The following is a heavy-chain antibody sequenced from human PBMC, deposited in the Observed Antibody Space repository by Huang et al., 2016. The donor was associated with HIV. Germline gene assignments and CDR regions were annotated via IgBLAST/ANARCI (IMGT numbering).Heavy chain of an antibody. J-gene: IGHJ3*02. V-gene: IGHV3-11*01. CDR3: ARRMAGWDDVFDI. D-gene: IGHD6-19*01. CDR2: ISIIGSTI. CDR1: GLVFSDHY. Sequence: QVQLVESVGGLVKPGGSLRLFCAASGLVFSDHYINWIRQATVKGLEWISYISIIGSTISDADSVKGRVTMSRDNGTMSLCLEMNSLRVEDTDVYYCARRMAGWDDVFDIWGQGTMVTVSS.